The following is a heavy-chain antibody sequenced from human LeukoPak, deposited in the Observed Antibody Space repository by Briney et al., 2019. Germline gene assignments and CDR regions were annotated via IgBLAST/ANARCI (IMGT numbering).Heavy chain of an antibody. D-gene: IGHD3-16*01. CDR1: GFSFSSYG. J-gene: IGHJ6*03. CDR2: ISGSGGST. CDR3: AKDQELVWAYMDV. Sequence: GGSLRLSCAASGFSFSSYGMSWVHQAPGKGLEWVSAISGSGGSTYYADSVKGRFTISRDNSKNMLYLQMNSLRAEDTAVYYCAKDQELVWAYMDVWGKGTTVSVSS. V-gene: IGHV3-23*01.